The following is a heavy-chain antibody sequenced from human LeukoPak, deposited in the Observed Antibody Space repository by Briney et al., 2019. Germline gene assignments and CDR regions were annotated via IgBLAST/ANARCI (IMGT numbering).Heavy chain of an antibody. CDR2: IYTSGST. CDR3: VRHLGGCSSTSCYSMSVADAFDI. D-gene: IGHD2-2*02. V-gene: IGHV4-4*09. CDR1: GGPISSYY. Sequence: SETLSLTCTVSGGPISSYYWSWIRKPPGKGLEWIGYIYTSGSTNYNPSLKSRVTISVDTSKNQFSLKLSSVTAADTAVYYCVRHLGGCSSTSCYSMSVADAFDIWGQGTMVTVSS. J-gene: IGHJ3*02.